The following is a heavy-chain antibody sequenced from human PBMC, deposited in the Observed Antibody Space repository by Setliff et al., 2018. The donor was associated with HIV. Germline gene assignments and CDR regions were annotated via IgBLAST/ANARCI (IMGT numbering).Heavy chain of an antibody. CDR2: IHHTGSV. V-gene: IGHV4-34*01. CDR1: DGSFSDYY. J-gene: IGHJ4*02. Sequence: PSETLSLTCAVSDGSFSDYYWAWIRQAPGKGLEWLGLIHHTGSVTYNPSLQSRVAVSVNMPNNQFFLELTSVTAADTAIYYCARGVNFDYWGQGTQVTVSS. CDR3: ARGVNFDY.